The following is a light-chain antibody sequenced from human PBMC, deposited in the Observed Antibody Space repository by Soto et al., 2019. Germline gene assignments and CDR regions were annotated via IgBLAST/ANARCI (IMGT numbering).Light chain of an antibody. CDR3: LQDYNYPRT. Sequence: AIQMTQSPSSLSASVGARVPITCRASQGIRNDLGWYQQEPGKAPKLLIYAASSLQSGVPSRFSGSGSGADFTLTISSLQPEDFATYYCLQDYNYPRTFGQGTKV. CDR1: QGIRND. V-gene: IGKV1-6*01. J-gene: IGKJ1*01. CDR2: AAS.